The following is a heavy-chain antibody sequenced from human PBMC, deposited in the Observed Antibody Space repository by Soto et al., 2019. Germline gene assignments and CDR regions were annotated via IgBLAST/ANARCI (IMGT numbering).Heavy chain of an antibody. CDR2: ISSSSSYT. D-gene: IGHD4-17*01. J-gene: IGHJ4*02. CDR1: GFTFSDYY. V-gene: IGHV3-11*06. CDR3: ARKGFDDYGDYDWQYVDY. Sequence: GGSLRLSCAASGFTFSDYYMSWIRQAPGKGLEWVSYISSSSSYTNYADSVKGRFTISRDNAKNSLYLQMNSLRAEDTAVYYCARKGFDDYGDYDWQYVDYWGQGTLVTVSS.